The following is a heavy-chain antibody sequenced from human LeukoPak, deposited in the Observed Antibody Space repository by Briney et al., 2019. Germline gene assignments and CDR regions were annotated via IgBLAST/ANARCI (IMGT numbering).Heavy chain of an antibody. CDR3: TRYCSGGRCSVFDY. V-gene: IGHV1-18*01. CDR1: GYTFASNG. Sequence: GASVKVSCKASGYTFASNGISWVRQAPGQGLEWMGWISGHNGDMTYAQMFQGRVTMTTDTSTSTAYMELRSLRSDDTAVYYCTRYCSGGRCSVFDYWGQGTLVTVSS. D-gene: IGHD2-15*01. J-gene: IGHJ4*02. CDR2: ISGHNGDM.